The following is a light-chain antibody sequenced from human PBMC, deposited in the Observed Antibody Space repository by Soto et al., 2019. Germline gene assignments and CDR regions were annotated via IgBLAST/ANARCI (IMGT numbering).Light chain of an antibody. CDR3: CSYAGSYRYV. Sequence: LTQPRSVSGSPGQSVTISCTGTSSDVGGYNYVSWYQQHPGKAPKLMIYDVSKRPSGVPDRFSGSKSGNTASLTISGLQAEDEADYYCCSYAGSYRYVFGTGTKVTVL. V-gene: IGLV2-11*01. J-gene: IGLJ1*01. CDR1: SSDVGGYNY. CDR2: DVS.